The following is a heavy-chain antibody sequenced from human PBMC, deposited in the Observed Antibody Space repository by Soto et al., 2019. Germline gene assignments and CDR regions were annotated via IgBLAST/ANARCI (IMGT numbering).Heavy chain of an antibody. CDR2: IIPVLGIA. Sequence: QVQVVQSGAEVKKPGSSVKVSCQASGGSFSGYAISWVRQAPGQGLEWVGGIIPVLGIADNAQKFKGIVIITADEYTSTVYMELSSLRSEDTAVYYCARDGDYYDSSGFQRDYHYYGMDVWGQGTTVTVAS. D-gene: IGHD3-22*01. J-gene: IGHJ6*02. V-gene: IGHV1-69*01. CDR1: GGSFSGYA. CDR3: ARDGDYYDSSGFQRDYHYYGMDV.